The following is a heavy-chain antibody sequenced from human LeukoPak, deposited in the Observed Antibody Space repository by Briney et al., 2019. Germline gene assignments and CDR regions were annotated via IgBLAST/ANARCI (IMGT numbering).Heavy chain of an antibody. J-gene: IGHJ4*02. V-gene: IGHV4-59*08. D-gene: IGHD3-10*01. CDR3: ARRVGNYGSGSYLTYFDY. CDR1: GGSISSYY. CDR2: IYYSGST. Sequence: SETLSLTCTVSGGSISSYYWSWIRQPPGKGLEWIGYIYYSGSTNYNPSLKSRVTISVDTSKNQFSLKLSSVTAADTAVYYCARRVGNYGSGSYLTYFDYWGQGTLVTVSS.